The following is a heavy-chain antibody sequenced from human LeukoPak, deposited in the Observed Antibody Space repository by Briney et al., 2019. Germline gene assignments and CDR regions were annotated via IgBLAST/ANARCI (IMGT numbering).Heavy chain of an antibody. Sequence: GGSLRLSCVTSGFSFNNYAMHWVRQVPGKGPEWVSGISWNSGSIGYADSVKGRFTISRDNAKNALYLQMNSLRVEDTALYSCAKDVGHLEQNPDSWGQGTLVTVSS. V-gene: IGHV3-9*01. CDR1: GFSFNNYA. D-gene: IGHD1/OR15-1a*01. CDR2: ISWNSGSI. CDR3: AKDVGHLEQNPDS. J-gene: IGHJ4*02.